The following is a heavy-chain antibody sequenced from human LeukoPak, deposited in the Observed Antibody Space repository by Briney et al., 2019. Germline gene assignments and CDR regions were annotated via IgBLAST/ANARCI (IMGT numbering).Heavy chain of an antibody. V-gene: IGHV3-9*01. J-gene: IGHJ4*02. CDR2: ISWNSGSI. CDR3: AKDRDLTGYYTPYFDY. D-gene: IGHD3-9*01. CDR1: GFTFDDYA. Sequence: GGSLRLSCAASGFTFDDYAMHWVRQAPGKGLEWVSGISWNSGSIGYADSVKGRFTISRDNAKNSLYLQMNSLRAEDTALYYCAKDRDLTGYYTPYFDYWGQGTLVTVSS.